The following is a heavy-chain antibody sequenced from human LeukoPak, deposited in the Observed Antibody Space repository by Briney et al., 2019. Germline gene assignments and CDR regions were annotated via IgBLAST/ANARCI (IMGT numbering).Heavy chain of an antibody. CDR2: IYTSGST. V-gene: IGHV4-4*09. Sequence: PSETLSLTCTVSGGSISSYYWSWIRQPPGKGLEWIGYIYTSGSTNYNPSLKSRVTISVDTSKNQFSLKLSSVTAADTAVYYCARSVVSNYCSSTSCHYYYYMDVWGKGTTVTVSS. D-gene: IGHD2-2*01. CDR1: GGSISSYY. J-gene: IGHJ6*03. CDR3: ARSVVSNYCSSTSCHYYYYMDV.